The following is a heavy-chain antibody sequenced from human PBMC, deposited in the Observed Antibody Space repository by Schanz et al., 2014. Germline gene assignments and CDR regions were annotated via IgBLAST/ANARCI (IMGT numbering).Heavy chain of an antibody. J-gene: IGHJ5*01. CDR3: AKQHIVRGVIYLNWFDS. CDR2: VSSRSDEI. V-gene: IGHV3-23*05. Sequence: EVQLLESGGGLVQPGGSLRLSCSASTFTFDHYAMTWVRQAPGKGLEWVAAVSSRSDEIKYADSVRGRFTISRDNSKNTVHLQMNSLRAEDTAVYYCAKQHIVRGVIYLNWFDSWGQGTLXTVSS. CDR1: TFTFDHYA. D-gene: IGHD3-10*01.